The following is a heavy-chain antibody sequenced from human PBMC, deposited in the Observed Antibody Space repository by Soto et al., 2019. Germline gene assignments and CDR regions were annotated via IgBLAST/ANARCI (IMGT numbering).Heavy chain of an antibody. CDR1: GFTFSSYW. V-gene: IGHV3-7*01. CDR2: IKQDGSEK. J-gene: IGHJ4*02. Sequence: PGGSLRLSCAASGFTFSSYWMSWVRQAPGKGLEWVANIKQDGSEKYYVDSVKGRFTISRDNAKNSLYLQMNSLRAEDTAVYYCARPQGYDILTPPDYWGQGTLVTVSS. D-gene: IGHD3-9*01. CDR3: ARPQGYDILTPPDY.